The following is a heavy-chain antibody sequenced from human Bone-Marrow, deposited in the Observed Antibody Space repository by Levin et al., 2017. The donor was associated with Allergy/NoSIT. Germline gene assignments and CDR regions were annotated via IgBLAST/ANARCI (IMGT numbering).Heavy chain of an antibody. J-gene: IGHJ4*02. V-gene: IGHV3-66*01. Sequence: TGGSLRLSCVASGFTVSNNYMTWVRQAPGKGLEWVSLIYSGGTTLYADSVKGRFAISRDSSKNTMYLQMNSLRAEVTAVYYCARNPGANDWCWGQGTLVTVSS. D-gene: IGHD3-9*01. CDR3: ARNPGANDWC. CDR1: GFTVSNNY. CDR2: IYSGGTT.